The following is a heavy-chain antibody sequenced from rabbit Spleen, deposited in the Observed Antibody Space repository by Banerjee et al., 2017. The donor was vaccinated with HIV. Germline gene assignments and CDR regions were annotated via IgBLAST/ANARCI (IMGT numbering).Heavy chain of an antibody. J-gene: IGHJ4*01. V-gene: IGHV1S40*01. CDR2: IDSGSSGFT. D-gene: IGHD2-1*01. CDR1: GVSFSSSSY. CDR3: VRDIGYDDDSEKGYFNL. Sequence: QSLEESGGDLVKPGASLTLTCTASGVSFSSSSYMCWVRQAPGKGLEWIACIDSGSSGFTYFATWAKGRFTCSKTSSTTVTLQMTRLTAADTATYFCVRDIGYDDDSEKGYFNLWGPGTLVTVS.